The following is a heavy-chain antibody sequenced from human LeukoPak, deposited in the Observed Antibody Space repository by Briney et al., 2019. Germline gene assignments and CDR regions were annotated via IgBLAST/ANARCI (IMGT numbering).Heavy chain of an antibody. D-gene: IGHD6-19*01. V-gene: IGHV3-30*03. CDR2: ISYDGSNK. CDR3: ARAIAVEIFDY. CDR1: GFTFSSYG. J-gene: IGHJ4*02. Sequence: GGSLRLSCAASGFTFSSYGMHWVRQAPGKGLEWVAVISYDGSNKYYADSVKGRFTISRDNSKNTLYLQMNSLRAEDTAVYYCARAIAVEIFDYWGQGTLVTVSS.